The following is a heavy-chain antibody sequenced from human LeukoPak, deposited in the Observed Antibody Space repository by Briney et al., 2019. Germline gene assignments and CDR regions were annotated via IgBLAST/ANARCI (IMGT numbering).Heavy chain of an antibody. CDR3: ARGSVLSPDGNY. D-gene: IGHD1-14*01. J-gene: IGHJ4*02. V-gene: IGHV4-61*10. Sequence: PSETLSLTCTVSGGSISGGSYYWNWIRQPAGKGLEWIGYIYYSGSTNYNPSLKSRVTISVDTSKNQFSLKLSSVTAADTAVYYCARGSVLSPDGNYWGQGTLVTVSS. CDR2: IYYSGST. CDR1: GGSISGGSYY.